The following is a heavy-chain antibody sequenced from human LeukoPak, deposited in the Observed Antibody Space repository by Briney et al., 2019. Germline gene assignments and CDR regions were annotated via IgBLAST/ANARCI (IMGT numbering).Heavy chain of an antibody. CDR2: VSYDVNTK. CDR1: GFTFSTYA. CDR3: ARRPTCSGGTCYGLDV. Sequence: GRSLRLSCAASGFTFSTYAMHWVRQAPGKGLEWVAIVSYDVNTKYYADSVKGRFTISRDNSENTLYLEMNSLRAEDTAVYFCARRPTCSGGTCYGLDVWAEGPRSPSPQ. V-gene: IGHV3-30-3*01. D-gene: IGHD2-15*01. J-gene: IGHJ6*04.